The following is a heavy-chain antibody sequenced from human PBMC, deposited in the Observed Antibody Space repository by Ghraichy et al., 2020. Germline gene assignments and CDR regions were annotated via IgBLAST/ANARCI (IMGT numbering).Heavy chain of an antibody. CDR1: GFTFSSYA. CDR2: ISGSGGST. V-gene: IGHV3-23*01. D-gene: IGHD4-23*01. CDR3: AKDLAEDGGKKRSFDY. J-gene: IGHJ4*02. Sequence: GESLNISCAASGFTFSSYAMSWVRQAPGKGLEWVSAISGSGGSTYYADSVKGRFTISRDNSKNTLYLQMNSLRAEDTAVYYCAKDLAEDGGKKRSFDYWGQGTLVTVSS.